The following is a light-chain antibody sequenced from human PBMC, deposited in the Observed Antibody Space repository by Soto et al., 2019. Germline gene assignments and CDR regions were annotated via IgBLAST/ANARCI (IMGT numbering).Light chain of an antibody. CDR1: QSVSRNY. V-gene: IGKV3-20*01. CDR2: GAS. J-gene: IGKJ2*01. CDR3: QHYGTSLYT. Sequence: EIGLTQSPGTLSLSPGGRATLSCRASQSVSRNYVAWYQQKPGQAPRLLIYGASSRASGIPDRFSGSGSGADFTLSITRLEPEDFAVYYCQHYGTSLYTFGQGTKVDIK.